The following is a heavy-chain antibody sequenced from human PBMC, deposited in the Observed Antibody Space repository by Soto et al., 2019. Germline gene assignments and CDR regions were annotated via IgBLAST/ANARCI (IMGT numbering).Heavy chain of an antibody. J-gene: IGHJ6*02. CDR1: GGTFSSYT. CDR3: ATSSGDVVPAAYEWYYYGMDV. D-gene: IGHD2-2*01. V-gene: IGHV1-69*02. CDR2: ISPILGIA. Sequence: QVQLVQSGAEVKKPGSSVKVSCKASGGTFSSYTISWVRQAPGQGLEWMGRISPILGIANYAQKFQGRVTITADKSTSTAYMELSSLRSEDTAVYYCATSSGDVVPAAYEWYYYGMDVWGQGTTVTVSS.